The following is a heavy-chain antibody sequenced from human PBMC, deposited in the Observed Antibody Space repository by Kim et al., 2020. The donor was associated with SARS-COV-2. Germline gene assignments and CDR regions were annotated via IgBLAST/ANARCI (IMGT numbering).Heavy chain of an antibody. D-gene: IGHD5-12*01. Sequence: SETLSLTCSVSGYSISSGYYWGWIRQPPGKGLEWIGSIFYSGSSYYDPSLKSRVTISVDTSKNQFSLRLSSVTAADTAFYYCARDRSGLRWYFDYWGQGTLVTVSS. CDR2: IFYSGSS. CDR3: ARDRSGLRWYFDY. CDR1: GYSISSGYY. V-gene: IGHV4-38-2*02. J-gene: IGHJ4*02.